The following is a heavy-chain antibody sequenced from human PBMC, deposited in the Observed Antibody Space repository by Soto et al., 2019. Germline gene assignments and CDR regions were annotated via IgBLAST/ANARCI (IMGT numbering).Heavy chain of an antibody. CDR1: GFIFINYG. V-gene: IGHV3-30*18. D-gene: IGHD6-13*01. CDR3: AKSRPGSSWYEGDS. CDR2: ISYDGTIQ. Sequence: QVQLVESAGGVVQPGRSLRLSCAASGFIFINYGMHWVRQAPGKGLEWLAVISYDGTIQYYVDSVKGRFTISRDNSNNTLFLQMNSLRPEDTAVYFCAKSRPGSSWYEGDSWGQGTLVTVSS. J-gene: IGHJ4*02.